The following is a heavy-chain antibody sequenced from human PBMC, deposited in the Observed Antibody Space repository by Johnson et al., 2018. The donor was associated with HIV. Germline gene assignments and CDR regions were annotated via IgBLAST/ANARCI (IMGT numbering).Heavy chain of an antibody. Sequence: QVQLVESGGGLVQPGGSLRLSCAASGFTFSDYYMSWIRQAPGKGLEWVSYISSSGSTIYYADSVKGRFTISRDNANNSLFLQMNSLRAEDTSVYYCARAYDSSGYYRDDAFDIWGQGTMVTVSS. CDR2: ISSSGSTI. CDR3: ARAYDSSGYYRDDAFDI. V-gene: IGHV3-11*04. J-gene: IGHJ3*02. D-gene: IGHD3-22*01. CDR1: GFTFSDYY.